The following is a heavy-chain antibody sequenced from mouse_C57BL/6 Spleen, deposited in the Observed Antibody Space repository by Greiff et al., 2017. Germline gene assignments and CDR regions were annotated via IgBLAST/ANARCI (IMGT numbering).Heavy chain of an antibody. CDR1: GFSLSTFGMG. CDR2: IWWDDDK. V-gene: IGHV8-8*01. Sequence: QVTLKVSGPGILQPSQTLSLTCSFSGFSLSTFGMGVGWIRQPSGKGLEWLAHIWWDDDKYYNPALKSRLTISKDTSKNQVFLKIANVDTADTATYYCARIAPYDYDLYWYFDVWGTGTTVTVSS. J-gene: IGHJ1*03. D-gene: IGHD2-4*01. CDR3: ARIAPYDYDLYWYFDV.